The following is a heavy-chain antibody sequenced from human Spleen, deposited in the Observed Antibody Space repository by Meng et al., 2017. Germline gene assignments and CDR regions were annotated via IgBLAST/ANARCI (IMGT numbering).Heavy chain of an antibody. CDR3: ARGPCSSTSCYAFDI. CDR1: GGSMSSGNYY. CDR2: IHHSGST. Sequence: QVQLQESGPGLVEPSQTLSLTCTVSGGSMSSGNYYWSWIRQPPGKGLEWIGYIHHSGSTNYNPSLKSRVTISVDTSKIQFSLKLTSVTAADTAVYYCARGPCSSTSCYAFDIWGQGTMVTVSS. D-gene: IGHD2-2*01. J-gene: IGHJ3*02. V-gene: IGHV4-30-4*01.